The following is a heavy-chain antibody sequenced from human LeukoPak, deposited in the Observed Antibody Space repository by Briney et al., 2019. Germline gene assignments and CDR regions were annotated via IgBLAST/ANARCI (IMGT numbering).Heavy chain of an antibody. CDR1: GFSFSTSG. CDR2: IRYDDSDK. Sequence: PGGSLGLSCAASGFSFSTSGMHWVRQAPGKGLEWVAFIRYDDSDKYYADSVRGRFTTSRDNSKNTLYLQMHSLRPEDTAVYYCGPLIGGYWGQGARVTVSS. D-gene: IGHD2-21*01. J-gene: IGHJ4*02. V-gene: IGHV3-30*02. CDR3: GPLIGGY.